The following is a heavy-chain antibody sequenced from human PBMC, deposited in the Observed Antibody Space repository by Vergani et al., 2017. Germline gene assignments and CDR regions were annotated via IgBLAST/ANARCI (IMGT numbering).Heavy chain of an antibody. Sequence: QVQLVESAGGVVQPGGSLRLSCAASGFTFSNFGMHWIRQAPGKGLEWLAYIGKDGINTRYRDAVKGGFTVYRDNSNDILYMQMDSLRSEDTALYSCDKYLHDSTDWVPDSWGQGTRVIVSS. CDR3: DKYLHDSTDWVPDS. V-gene: IGHV3-30*02. CDR2: IGKDGINT. D-gene: IGHD2/OR15-2a*01. CDR1: GFTFSNFG. J-gene: IGHJ4*02.